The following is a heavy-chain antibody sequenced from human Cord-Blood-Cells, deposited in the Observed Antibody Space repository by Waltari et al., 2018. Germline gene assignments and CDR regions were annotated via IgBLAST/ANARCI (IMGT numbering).Heavy chain of an antibody. D-gene: IGHD2-2*01. CDR3: ARVSSTSRFGDV. V-gene: IGHV1-2*02. J-gene: IGHJ6*02. CDR2: INPNRGGT. CDR1: GYTFTGYY. Sequence: QVQLVQSGAEVKKPGASVKVSCKASGYTFTGYYMHWVRQAPGQGLEWRGWINPNRGGTNYAQKFQGRVTMTRDTSISTAYMELSRLRSDDTAVYYCARVSSTSRFGDVWGQGTTVTVSS.